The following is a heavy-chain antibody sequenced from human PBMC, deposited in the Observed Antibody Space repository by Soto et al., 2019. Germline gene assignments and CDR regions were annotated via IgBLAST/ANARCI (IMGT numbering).Heavy chain of an antibody. CDR2: ISSSGETT. Sequence: EVQLLESGGGLVQPGGSLRLSCAASGFTFSRFAMTWVRQAPGEGLEWVSSISSSGETTYYSDSVKAWFTISRDISQKMVYLQMTSLRAEETAVSFCVQDCTGNSCPCMVVWGQGTTVTVSS. V-gene: IGHV3-23*01. CDR3: VQDCTGNSCPCMVV. CDR1: GFTFSRFA. J-gene: IGHJ6*02. D-gene: IGHD6-13*01.